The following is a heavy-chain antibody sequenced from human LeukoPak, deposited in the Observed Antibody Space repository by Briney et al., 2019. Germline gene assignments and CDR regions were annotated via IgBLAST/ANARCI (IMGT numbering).Heavy chain of an antibody. V-gene: IGHV4-59*11. D-gene: IGHD3-22*01. CDR2: IHYSEKT. CDR3: ARDSVFYDSTGFYYAWYFDL. J-gene: IGHJ2*01. Sequence: SETLSLTCTLSSGSTFSHYWSWSRHPPEEGLEWVGYIHYSEKTDYNTSLKSRATLSIDKSRTLFSLKLDSVTAADTAVYYCARDSVFYDSTGFYYAWYFDLWGRGTPVTVSS. CDR1: SGSTFSHY.